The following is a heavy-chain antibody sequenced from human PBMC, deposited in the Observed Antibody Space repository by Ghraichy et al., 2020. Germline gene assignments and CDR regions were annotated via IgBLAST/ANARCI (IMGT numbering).Heavy chain of an antibody. D-gene: IGHD5-12*01. Sequence: GGSLRLSCAASGLTSSSDWMHWVRQVPGKGLVWVSRINGDGRSTDYADFGKGRFTIFRDNAKNTMYLEMSSLRAEDTAVYYCASNGKSGIDVWGQGTTVTVSS. CDR1: GLTSSSDW. V-gene: IGHV3-74*01. J-gene: IGHJ6*02. CDR2: INGDGRST. CDR3: ASNGKSGIDV.